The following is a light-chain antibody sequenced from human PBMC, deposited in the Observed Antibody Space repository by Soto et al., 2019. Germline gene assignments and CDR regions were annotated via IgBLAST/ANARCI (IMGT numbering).Light chain of an antibody. CDR2: DTS. CDR3: QQYGSSPT. CDR1: QSINSNY. V-gene: IGKV3D-20*01. J-gene: IGKJ5*01. Sequence: EIVLTQSPATLSLSPGERATLSCGASQSINSNYLAWYQQKPGLAPRLVIYDTSRRAPGIPDRLTGCGSGTDFTLTISRLEPEDSAIYYCQQYGSSPTFGQGTRLEIK.